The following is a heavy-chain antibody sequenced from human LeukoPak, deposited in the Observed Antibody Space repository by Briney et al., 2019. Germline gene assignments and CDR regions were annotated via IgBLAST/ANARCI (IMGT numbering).Heavy chain of an antibody. CDR3: AKQEGALIENWCFDH. CDR1: GFTFSDFA. Sequence: GGSLRLSCAASGFTFSDFAMSWVRLAPGKGLECVSSIEKNAGGAYYADSVKGRFTVSRDNSKNTLYLQMSSLRVEDTALYYCAKQEGALIENWCFDHWGLGTLVTVSS. D-gene: IGHD1-26*01. V-gene: IGHV3-23*01. J-gene: IGHJ4*02. CDR2: IEKNAGGA.